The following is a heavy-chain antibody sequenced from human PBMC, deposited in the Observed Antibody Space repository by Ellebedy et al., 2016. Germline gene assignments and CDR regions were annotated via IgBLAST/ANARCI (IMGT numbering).Heavy chain of an antibody. J-gene: IGHJ4*02. CDR2: IWYDGSNK. V-gene: IGHV3-33*01. D-gene: IGHD2-15*01. Sequence: GESLKISXAASGFTFSSYGMHWVRQAPGKGLEWVAVIWYDGSNKYYADSVKGRFTISRDNSKNTLYLQMNSLRAEDTAVYYCARDSSCRSGGSCYGYWGQGTLVTVSS. CDR1: GFTFSSYG. CDR3: ARDSSCRSGGSCYGY.